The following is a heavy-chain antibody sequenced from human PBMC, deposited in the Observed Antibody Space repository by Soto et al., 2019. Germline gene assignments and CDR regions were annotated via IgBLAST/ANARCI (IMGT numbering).Heavy chain of an antibody. Sequence: GASVKVSCKASGYTFTSYAMHWVRQAPGQRLEWMGWINAGNGNTKYSQKFQGRVTITRDTSASTAYMELSSLRSEDTAVYYCARGNCGGDPGCDAFDIWGQGTMVTVSS. CDR1: GYTFTSYA. CDR2: INAGNGNT. V-gene: IGHV1-3*01. J-gene: IGHJ3*02. CDR3: ARGNCGGDPGCDAFDI. D-gene: IGHD2-21*02.